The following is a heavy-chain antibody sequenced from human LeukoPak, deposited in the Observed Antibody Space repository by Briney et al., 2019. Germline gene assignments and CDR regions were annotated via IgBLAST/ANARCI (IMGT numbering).Heavy chain of an antibody. CDR2: IYYSGGT. J-gene: IGHJ4*02. D-gene: IGHD4-17*01. Sequence: SETLSLTCTVSGASITTSYWSWIRQPPGKGLEWIGYIYYSGGTNYNPSPKSRVTISVDTSKNQFSLKLSSVTAADTAVYFCARGPVTTGYFAYWGQGTLVTVSS. CDR3: ARGPVTTGYFAY. V-gene: IGHV4-59*01. CDR1: GASITTSY.